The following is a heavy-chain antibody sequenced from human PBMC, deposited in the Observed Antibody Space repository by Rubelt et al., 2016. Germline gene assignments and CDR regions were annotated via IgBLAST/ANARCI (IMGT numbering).Heavy chain of an antibody. CDR2: IDPSDSYT. D-gene: IGHD3-10*01. CDR1: GYSFTSYW. J-gene: IGHJ5*02. V-gene: IGHV5-10-1*03. Sequence: EVQLVQSGAEVKKPGESLRISCKGSGYSFTSYWISWVRQMPGKGLEWMGRIDPSDSYTNYSPSCQGHVTISADKSSSTADLQWSSLKASDTAMYYCARIPGSGSSEINWFDPWGQGTLVTVSS. CDR3: ARIPGSGSSEINWFDP.